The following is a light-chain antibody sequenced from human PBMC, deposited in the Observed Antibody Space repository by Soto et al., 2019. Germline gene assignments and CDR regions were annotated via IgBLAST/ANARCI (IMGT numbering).Light chain of an antibody. CDR1: QSISDS. Sequence: EIVMTQSPATLSLSPVGRATLSCRASQSISDSLAWYQQKPGQAPRLLIHAASTRATGFPARFSGSGSGTDFTLTISSLQSEDFAVYYCQQDNNWPWTFGQGTKVDI. CDR3: QQDNNWPWT. V-gene: IGKV3-15*01. CDR2: AAS. J-gene: IGKJ1*01.